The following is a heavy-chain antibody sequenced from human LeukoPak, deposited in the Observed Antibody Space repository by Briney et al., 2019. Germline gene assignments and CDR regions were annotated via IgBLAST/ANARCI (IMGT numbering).Heavy chain of an antibody. CDR2: IKQDGSER. CDR3: ARDVRVDFWSGYPNHAFDI. J-gene: IGHJ3*02. Sequence: GGSLRLSCAASGFTFSSHWMSWVRQAPGKGLEWVANIKQDGSERYNVYSVKGRFTISRDNAKNSLYLQMNSLRAEDTAVYYCARDVRVDFWSGYPNHAFDIWGQGTLVTVSS. V-gene: IGHV3-7*01. CDR1: GFTFSSHW. D-gene: IGHD3-3*01.